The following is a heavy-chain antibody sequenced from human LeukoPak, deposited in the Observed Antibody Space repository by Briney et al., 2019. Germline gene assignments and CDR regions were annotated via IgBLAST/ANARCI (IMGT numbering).Heavy chain of an antibody. J-gene: IGHJ6*02. V-gene: IGHV3-13*01. Sequence: PGGSLRLSCAASGFTFSSYDMHWVRHATGKGLEWASAIGTAGDTYYPGSVKGRFTISRENAKNSLYPQMNSLRAGDTAVYYCARSGTPISYDFWSGDPLYYYYGMDVWGQGTTVTVSS. CDR2: IGTAGDT. D-gene: IGHD3-3*01. CDR1: GFTFSSYD. CDR3: ARSGTPISYDFWSGDPLYYYYGMDV.